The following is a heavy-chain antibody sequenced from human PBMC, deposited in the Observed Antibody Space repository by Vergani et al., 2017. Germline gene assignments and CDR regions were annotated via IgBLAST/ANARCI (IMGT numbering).Heavy chain of an antibody. J-gene: IGHJ6*02. CDR2: ISYDGSNK. Sequence: QVQLVESGGGVVQPGRSLRLSCAASGFTFSSYGMHWVRQAPGKGLEWVAVISYDGSNKYYADAVKGRFTISRDTSKNTLYLQMNSLRAEDTAVYYCAKDGRNYDFWSGYFLGGMDVWGQGTTVTVSS. D-gene: IGHD3-3*01. CDR3: AKDGRNYDFWSGYFLGGMDV. V-gene: IGHV3-30*18. CDR1: GFTFSSYG.